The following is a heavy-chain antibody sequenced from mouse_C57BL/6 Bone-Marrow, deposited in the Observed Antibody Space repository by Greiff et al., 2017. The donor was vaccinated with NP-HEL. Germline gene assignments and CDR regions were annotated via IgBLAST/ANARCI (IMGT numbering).Heavy chain of an antibody. V-gene: IGHV1-18*01. J-gene: IGHJ4*01. CDR3: AREPSYGNPFAKDD. Sequence: VQLQQPGPELVKPGASVKIPCKASGYTFTDYNMDWVKQSHGKSLEWIGDINPNNGGTIYNQKFKGKATLTVDKSSSTAYMELRSLTSEATAVYYCAREPSYGNPFAKDDRGKGTSVTVSS. CDR2: INPNNGGT. D-gene: IGHD2-10*01. CDR1: GYTFTDYN.